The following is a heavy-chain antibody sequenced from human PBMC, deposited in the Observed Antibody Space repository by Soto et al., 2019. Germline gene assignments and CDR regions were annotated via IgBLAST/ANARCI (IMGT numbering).Heavy chain of an antibody. CDR2: IGTAGDT. V-gene: IGHV3-13*04. D-gene: IGHD3-22*01. CDR3: ARAIGPTLFDY. J-gene: IGHJ4*02. Sequence: GGSLRLSCSASGFTFSSYDMHWVRQGPGKGLEWVSAIGTAGDTNYAGSVKGRFSISRENAKNSLYLQMNSLRAGDTAIYFCARAIGPTLFDYWGQGTLVTVSS. CDR1: GFTFSSYD.